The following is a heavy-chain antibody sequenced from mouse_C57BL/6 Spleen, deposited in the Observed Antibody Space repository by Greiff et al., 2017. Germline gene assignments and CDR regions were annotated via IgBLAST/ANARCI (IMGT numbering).Heavy chain of an antibody. J-gene: IGHJ3*01. CDR1: GYTFTNYW. D-gene: IGHD2-4*01. V-gene: IGHV1-63*01. CDR2: IYPGGGYT. Sequence: QVQLQQSGAELVRPGTSVKMSCKASGYTFTNYWIGWAKQRPGHGLEWIGDIYPGGGYTNYNEKFKGKATLTADQSSSTAYMQFSSLTSEDSAIYYCASYDYDDGGFAYWGQGTLVTVSA. CDR3: ASYDYDDGGFAY.